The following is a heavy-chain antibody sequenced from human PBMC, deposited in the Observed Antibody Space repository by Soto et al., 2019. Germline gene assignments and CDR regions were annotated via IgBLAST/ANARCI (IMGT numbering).Heavy chain of an antibody. V-gene: IGHV3-23*01. Sequence: EVQLLESGGGLVQPGGSLRLSCSTSGFTFSTYAMNWVRQAPGKGLEWVSALSGSGGTTYYADSVRGRFTISRDNSKNTLFLQMNSLRAEDTALYYCAKQRAGYGSGSDTYCFDFWGQGTPVTVSS. CDR2: LSGSGGTT. D-gene: IGHD3-10*01. J-gene: IGHJ4*02. CDR3: AKQRAGYGSGSDTYCFDF. CDR1: GFTFSTYA.